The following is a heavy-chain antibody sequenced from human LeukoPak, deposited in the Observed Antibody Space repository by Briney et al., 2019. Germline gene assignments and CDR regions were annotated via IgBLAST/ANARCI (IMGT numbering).Heavy chain of an antibody. CDR2: ISGSDGST. CDR1: GFTFSNYA. D-gene: IGHD2-15*01. V-gene: IGHV3-23*01. CDR3: AKGRGYCTGGSCYSDY. Sequence: PGGSLRLSCVASGFTFSNYAMSWVRQAPGKGLEWVSTISGSDGSTYYADSVKGRFTISRDNSKNTLYLQMNSLRVEDTAIYYCAKGRGYCTGGSCYSDYWGQGTLATVSS. J-gene: IGHJ4*02.